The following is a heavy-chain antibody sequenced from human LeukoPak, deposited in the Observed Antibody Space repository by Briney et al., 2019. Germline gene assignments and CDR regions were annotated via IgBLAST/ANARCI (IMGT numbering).Heavy chain of an antibody. Sequence: ASVKVSFKSSGYTFTNYYIHWVRQAPGQGLEWMGVINPSGGTTSYAQKFLGRVTMTRDTSTSTVYMELSSLRSEDTAVYYCARDRLLGDGYNDYFDYWGQGTLVTVSS. D-gene: IGHD5-24*01. J-gene: IGHJ4*02. CDR1: GYTFTNYY. CDR3: ARDRLLGDGYNDYFDY. V-gene: IGHV1-46*01. CDR2: INPSGGTT.